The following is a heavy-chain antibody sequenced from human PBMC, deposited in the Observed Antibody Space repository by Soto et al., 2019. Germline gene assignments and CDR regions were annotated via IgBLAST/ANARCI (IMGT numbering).Heavy chain of an antibody. CDR2: ISYDGSNK. J-gene: IGHJ4*02. D-gene: IGHD3-10*01. CDR3: AQDRTIYYGPFDY. Sequence: PGGSLRLSCAASGFTFSSYGMHWVRQAPGKGLEWVAVISYDGSNKYYADSVKGRFTISXXXXXXTXYXQXXXLRAEGTALFYCAQDRTIYYGPFDYLGPETL. V-gene: IGHV3-30*18. CDR1: GFTFSSYG.